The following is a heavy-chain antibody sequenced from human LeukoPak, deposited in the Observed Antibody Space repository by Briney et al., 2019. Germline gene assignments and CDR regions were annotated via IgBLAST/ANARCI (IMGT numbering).Heavy chain of an antibody. Sequence: SETLSLTCAVYGGSFSGYYWSWIRHPPGNGLEWIGEIKHSGSTNYNPSLKSRVPIPVDTSNNQLALKLSTVTAADAAVYYCAIRVSFFDRWGQAAQVGVSS. CDR1: GGSFSGYY. D-gene: IGHD6-6*01. CDR2: IKHSGST. J-gene: IGHJ5*02. CDR3: AIRVSFFDR. V-gene: IGHV4-34*01.